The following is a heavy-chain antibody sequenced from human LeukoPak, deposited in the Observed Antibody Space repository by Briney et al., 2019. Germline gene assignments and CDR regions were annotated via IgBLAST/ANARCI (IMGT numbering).Heavy chain of an antibody. CDR1: GGSISTSTYN. CDR3: ARQVRSPVVMFMDV. CDR2: VYYTGIT. V-gene: IGHV4-39*01. Sequence: SETLSLTCTVAGGSISTSTYNWGWIRQPPGKGLEWIGSVYYTGITYYNSSVESRVTISVDTSKNHFSLELNSVTAADTGVYFCARQVRSPVVMFMDVWGKGTTVIVSS. D-gene: IGHD3-22*01. J-gene: IGHJ6*03.